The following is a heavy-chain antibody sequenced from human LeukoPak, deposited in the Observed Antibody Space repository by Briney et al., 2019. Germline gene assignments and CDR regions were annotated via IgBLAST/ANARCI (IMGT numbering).Heavy chain of an antibody. CDR3: ARDTEMLYYDANGYHA. CDR2: IKQDGSEQ. V-gene: IGHV3-7*01. J-gene: IGHJ3*01. D-gene: IGHD3-22*01. Sequence: GGSLRLSCAAPGFTFRRFWMSWVRQAPGKGLEWVANIKQDGSEQYYVDSVKGRFTISRDNAKNSLYLQMNSLRAEDTAVYYCARDTEMLYYDANGYHAWGQGTMVTVSS. CDR1: GFTFRRFW.